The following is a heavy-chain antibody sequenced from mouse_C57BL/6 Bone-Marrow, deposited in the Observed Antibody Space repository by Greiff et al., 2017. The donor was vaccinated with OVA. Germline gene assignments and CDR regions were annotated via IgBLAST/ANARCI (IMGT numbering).Heavy chain of an antibody. CDR3: ARGSYYDYDRTGFAY. Sequence: QVQLQQPGAELVKPGASVKLSCKASGYTFTSYWMHWVKQRPGQGLEWIGMIHPNSGSTNYNEKFKSKATLTVDKSSSTAYMQLSSLTSEDSAVHYGARGSYYDYDRTGFAYWGQGTLVTVSA. J-gene: IGHJ3*01. CDR2: IHPNSGST. D-gene: IGHD2-4*01. V-gene: IGHV1-64*01. CDR1: GYTFTSYW.